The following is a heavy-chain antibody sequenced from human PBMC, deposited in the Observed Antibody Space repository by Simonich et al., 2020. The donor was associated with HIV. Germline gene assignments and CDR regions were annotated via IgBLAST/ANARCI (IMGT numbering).Heavy chain of an antibody. Sequence: GGGVVQPGRSLRLSCAASGFTFSSYAMHWVRQAPGMGLGWLAVISYDGSNKYYADSVKGRFTISRDNSKNTLYLQMNSLRAEDTAVYYCARAWSKVVVLGVGYWGQGTLVTVSS. CDR1: GFTFSSYA. J-gene: IGHJ4*02. CDR3: ARAWSKVVVLGVGY. CDR2: ISYDGSNK. D-gene: IGHD3-22*01. V-gene: IGHV3-30*07.